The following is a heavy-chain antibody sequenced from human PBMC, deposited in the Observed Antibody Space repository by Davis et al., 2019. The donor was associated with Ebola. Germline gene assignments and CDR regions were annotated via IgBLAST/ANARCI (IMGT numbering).Heavy chain of an antibody. J-gene: IGHJ3*02. V-gene: IGHV3-7*03. CDR1: GFTFSSYW. Sequence: GESLKISCAASGFTFSSYWMTWVRQAPGKGLEWVANIKQDGTEKYYVGSVKGRFTISRDNTKNSLYLQMNSLRAEGTAVYYCAKDELHDFWSGHYAFDIWGQGTMVTVSS. CDR2: IKQDGTEK. D-gene: IGHD3-3*01. CDR3: AKDELHDFWSGHYAFDI.